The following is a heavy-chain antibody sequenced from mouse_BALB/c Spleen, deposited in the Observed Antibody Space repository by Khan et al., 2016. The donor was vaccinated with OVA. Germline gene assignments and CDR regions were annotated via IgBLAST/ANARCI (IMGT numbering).Heavy chain of an antibody. V-gene: IGHV1S132*01. D-gene: IGHD2-1*01. CDR3: ARGYFGNYEFAY. CDR1: GYTFTSYW. J-gene: IGHJ3*01. CDR2: IFPGTGTT. Sequence: QVQLQQSGAELVKPGASVKLSCKTSGYTFTSYWIQWVKQRPGQGLGWIGQIFPGTGTTYYNENFKGKATLTVDTSSNTAYMQFSSLTSEDSAVDFCARGYFGNYEFAYWGQGTLVTVSP.